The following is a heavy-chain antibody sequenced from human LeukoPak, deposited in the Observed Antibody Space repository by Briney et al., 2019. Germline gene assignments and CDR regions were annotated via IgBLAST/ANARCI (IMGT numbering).Heavy chain of an antibody. D-gene: IGHD6-19*01. J-gene: IGHJ4*02. CDR1: GYTFTSYA. V-gene: IGHV1-3*01. CDR3: ARDGMEVYYFDY. Sequence: GASVKVSCKASGYTFTSYAMHWVRQAPGQRLEWMGWINAGNGNTKYSQKFQGRVTITRDTSASTVYMELSSLRSEDTAVYYCARDGMEVYYFDYWGQGTLVTVSS. CDR2: INAGNGNT.